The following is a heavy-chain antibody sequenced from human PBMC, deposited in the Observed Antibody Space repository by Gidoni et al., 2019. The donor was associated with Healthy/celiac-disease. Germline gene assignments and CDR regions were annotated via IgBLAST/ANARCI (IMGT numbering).Heavy chain of an antibody. V-gene: IGHV3-30*18. J-gene: IGHJ4*02. CDR2: ISYAGSNK. D-gene: IGHD3-22*01. CDR3: AKDEGGTYYYDSSGYYPGGLDY. CDR1: GFTFSSYG. Sequence: QVQLVESGGGVVQPGRSLRLSCAASGFTFSSYGMHWVRQAPGKGLEVVAVISYAGSNKYYADSVKGLFTISRDNSKNTLYLQMNSLRAGDTAVYYCAKDEGGTYYYDSSGYYPGGLDYWGQGTLVTVSS.